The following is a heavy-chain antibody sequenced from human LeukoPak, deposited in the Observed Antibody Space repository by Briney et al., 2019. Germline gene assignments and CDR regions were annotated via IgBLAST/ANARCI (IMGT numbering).Heavy chain of an antibody. V-gene: IGHV5-10-1*01. CDR3: ARHQYSYGSSLDC. Sequence: GESLKISCKGSGYSFTNYWISWVRRMPGKGLEWMGRIDPSDSYTNYSPSFEGHVTISADNSITTASLQWSRLKASDTAIYYCARHQYSYGSSLDCWGQGTLVTVSS. CDR1: GYSFTNYW. CDR2: IDPSDSYT. D-gene: IGHD3-10*01. J-gene: IGHJ4*02.